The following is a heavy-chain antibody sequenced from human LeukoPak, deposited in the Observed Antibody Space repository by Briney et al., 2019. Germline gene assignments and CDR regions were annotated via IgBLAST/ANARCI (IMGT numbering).Heavy chain of an antibody. V-gene: IGHV1-46*01. CDR3: AATSSDYGGNSGIDAFDI. D-gene: IGHD4-23*01. Sequence: ASVKVSCKASGYTFTSYYMHWVRQAPGQGLEWMGIINPSGGSTSYAQKFQGRVTMTRDTSTSTAYMELSSLRSEDTAVYYCAATSSDYGGNSGIDAFDIWGQGTMVTVSS. J-gene: IGHJ3*02. CDR1: GYTFTSYY. CDR2: INPSGGST.